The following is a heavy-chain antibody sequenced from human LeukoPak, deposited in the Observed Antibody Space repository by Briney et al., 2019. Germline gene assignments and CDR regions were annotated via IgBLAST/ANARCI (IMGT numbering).Heavy chain of an antibody. CDR1: GFTVSSNY. CDR3: ARGGSGYNYFDY. CDR2: IYSGGST. V-gene: IGHV3-53*01. J-gene: IGHJ4*02. D-gene: IGHD3-22*01. Sequence: GGSLRLSCAASGFTVSSNYMSWVRQAPGKGLEWVSVIYSGGSTYYADSAKGRFTISRDNSKNTLYLQMNSLRAEDTAVYYCARGGSGYNYFDYWGQGTLVTVSS.